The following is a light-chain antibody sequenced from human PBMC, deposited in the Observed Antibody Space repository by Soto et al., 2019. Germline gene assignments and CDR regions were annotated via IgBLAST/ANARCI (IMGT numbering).Light chain of an antibody. CDR3: QQYNGWLWT. CDR1: QSVSGN. CDR2: GAV. Sequence: ELVLTQSPATLSASPGERVTLSCRVSQSVSGNLAWYQQKPGQAPRLLIYGAVTRATGIPARFSGRGSGTEFTLTITSLQSEDFAVYFCQQYNGWLWTFGQGTKVDIK. J-gene: IGKJ1*01. V-gene: IGKV3D-15*01.